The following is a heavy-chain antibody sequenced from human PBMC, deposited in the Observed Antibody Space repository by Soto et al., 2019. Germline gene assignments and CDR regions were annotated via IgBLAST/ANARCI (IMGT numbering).Heavy chain of an antibody. CDR1: GFTFSSYW. J-gene: IGHJ4*02. V-gene: IGHV3-74*01. D-gene: IGHD2-15*01. CDR2: INSDGSST. Sequence: EVQLVESGGGLVQPGGSLRLSCAASGFTFSSYWMHWVRQAPGKGLVWVLCINSDGSSTSYADSVKSRCTISRENAKNTLYLQMNSLRAEDTAVYYCVRTSLVVAAATREDYWRQGTLVTVSA. CDR3: VRTSLVVAAATREDY.